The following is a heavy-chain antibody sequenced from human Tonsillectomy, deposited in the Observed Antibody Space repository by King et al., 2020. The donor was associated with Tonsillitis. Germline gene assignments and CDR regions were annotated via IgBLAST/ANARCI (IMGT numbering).Heavy chain of an antibody. J-gene: IGHJ5*02. V-gene: IGHV4-34*01. CDR1: GGSFSGYY. CDR2: INHSGST. CDR3: ATTSKDVSSVLPTETCFDP. Sequence: VQLQQWGAGLLKPSETLSLTCAVYGGSFSGYYWSWIRQPPGKGLEWIGEINHSGSTNYNPSLKSRVTISVDTSKNQFSLKLSSVTAADTAVYYCATTSKDVSSVLPTETCFDPGGQGPLVTV. D-gene: IGHD3-22*01.